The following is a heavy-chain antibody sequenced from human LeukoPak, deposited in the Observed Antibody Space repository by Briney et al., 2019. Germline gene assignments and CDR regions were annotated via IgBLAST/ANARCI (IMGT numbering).Heavy chain of an antibody. CDR2: IYSGGST. CDR3: AREWEQD. Sequence: GGSLRLSCAASGFTVSSNYMSWVRQAPGKGLEWVSVIYSGGSTYYADFVKGRFTISRDNSMNTLYLQMNSLRAEDTAVYYCAREWEQDWGQGTLVTVSS. D-gene: IGHD1/OR15-1a*01. CDR1: GFTVSSNY. J-gene: IGHJ4*02. V-gene: IGHV3-53*01.